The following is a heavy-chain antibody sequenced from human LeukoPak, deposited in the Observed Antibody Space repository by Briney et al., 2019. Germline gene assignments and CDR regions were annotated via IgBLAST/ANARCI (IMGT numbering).Heavy chain of an antibody. Sequence: RGSLRLSCAASGFIFSNDWMGWVRQGPGKGLERVANIKQDGGERYYVDSVKGRFTISRDNDQNSLYLEMNSLRAEDTAVYYCMRWSHDSGYYYMDVWGKGTTVTVSS. V-gene: IGHV3-7*04. D-gene: IGHD3-3*01. CDR3: MRWSHDSGYYYMDV. J-gene: IGHJ6*03. CDR1: GFIFSNDW. CDR2: IKQDGGER.